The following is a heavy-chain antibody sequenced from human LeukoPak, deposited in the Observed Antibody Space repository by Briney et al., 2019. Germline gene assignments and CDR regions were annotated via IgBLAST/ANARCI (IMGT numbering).Heavy chain of an antibody. Sequence: GASVKVSCKASGYTFTSYGISWVRQAPGQGLEWMGWISAHNGNTNYAQKLQGRVTMTTDTSTSTAYMELRSLRSDDTAVYYCARVRGNYCSGGSCYVDYWGQGTLVTVSS. V-gene: IGHV1-18*01. J-gene: IGHJ4*02. D-gene: IGHD2-15*01. CDR2: ISAHNGNT. CDR1: GYTFTSYG. CDR3: ARVRGNYCSGGSCYVDY.